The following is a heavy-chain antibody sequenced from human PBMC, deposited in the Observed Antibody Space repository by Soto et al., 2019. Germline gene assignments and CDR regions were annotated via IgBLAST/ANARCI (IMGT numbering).Heavy chain of an antibody. CDR2: IYYSGST. CDR3: ARDLSFGVVFYGMDV. Sequence: PSETLSLTCTVSGGSISSGDYYCSWIRQPPGKGLEWIGYIYYSGSTYYNPSLKSRVTISVDTSKNQFSLKLSSVTAADTAVYYCARDLSFGVVFYGMDVWGQGTTVTVSS. D-gene: IGHD3-3*01. CDR1: GGSISSGDYY. V-gene: IGHV4-30-4*01. J-gene: IGHJ6*02.